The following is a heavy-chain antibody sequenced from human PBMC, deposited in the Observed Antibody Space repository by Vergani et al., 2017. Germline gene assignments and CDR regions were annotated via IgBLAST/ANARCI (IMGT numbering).Heavy chain of an antibody. Sequence: QVQLQQWGAGLLKPSETLSLTCAVYGGSFSGYYWSWIRQPPGKGLEWIGEINHSGSTNYNPSLKSRVTMSVDTSKNQFSLKLSSVTAADTAVYYCARGRYCSSTSCYSNFDYWGQGTLVTVSS. D-gene: IGHD2-2*01. J-gene: IGHJ4*02. CDR3: ARGRYCSSTSCYSNFDY. V-gene: IGHV4-34*01. CDR2: INHSGST. CDR1: GGSFSGYY.